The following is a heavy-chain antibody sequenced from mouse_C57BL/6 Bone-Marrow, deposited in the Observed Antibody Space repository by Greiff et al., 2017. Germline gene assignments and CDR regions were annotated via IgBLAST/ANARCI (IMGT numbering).Heavy chain of an antibody. J-gene: IGHJ3*01. D-gene: IGHD2-2*01. CDR3: ARNRGVTTTAAWFAD. V-gene: IGHV2-2*01. Sequence: VKVEESGPGLVQPSQSLSITCTVSGFSLTSYGVHWVRQSPGKGLEWLGVIWSGGSTDYNAAFISRLSISKDNSKSQVFFKMNSLQADDTAIYYCARNRGVTTTAAWFADWGQGTLVTVSA. CDR2: IWSGGST. CDR1: GFSLTSYG.